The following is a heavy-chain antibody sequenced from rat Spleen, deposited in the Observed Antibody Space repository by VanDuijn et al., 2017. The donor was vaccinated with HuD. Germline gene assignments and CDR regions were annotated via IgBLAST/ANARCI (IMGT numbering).Heavy chain of an antibody. Sequence: EVQLVESGGGLVQPGRSLKLSCAASGFTFSSFPMAWVRQAPKKGLEWVASISSGGGGTYYPDNVKGRFTISRHNTQNPLYLQINSLRSEDTATYYCTTVLQGHGFAYWGQGASVTVSS. CDR2: ISSGGGGT. CDR1: GFTFSSFP. D-gene: IGHD1-1*01. J-gene: IGHJ4*01. CDR3: TTVLQGHGFAY. V-gene: IGHV5-46*01.